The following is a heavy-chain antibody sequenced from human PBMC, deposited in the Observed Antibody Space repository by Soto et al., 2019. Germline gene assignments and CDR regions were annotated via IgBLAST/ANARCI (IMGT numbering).Heavy chain of an antibody. CDR2: IYPGDSDT. CDR3: AKQDDRGALEI. Sequence: GESLKISCKISGEAFTSFWVVWVRQMPGRGLEWMGNIYPGDSDTRYTPPFQGQVTISADKSTNTAYLQWHSLQVSDTALYYCAKQDDRGALEIWGQGTKVTVSS. D-gene: IGHD3-22*01. CDR1: GEAFTSFW. V-gene: IGHV5-51*01. J-gene: IGHJ3*02.